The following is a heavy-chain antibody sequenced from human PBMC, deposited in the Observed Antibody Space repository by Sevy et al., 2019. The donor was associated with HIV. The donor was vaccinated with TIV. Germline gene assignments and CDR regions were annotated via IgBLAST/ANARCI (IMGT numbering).Heavy chain of an antibody. J-gene: IGHJ4*02. D-gene: IGHD6-19*01. CDR3: ARGSLYSSGWSESLDY. CDR2: IWYDGSNK. Sequence: GGSLRLSCVASGFTFGTYGMDWVRQAPGKGLEWVAVIWYDGSNKYYGDSMKGRFTISRDNSKNTLYLQMNSLRAEDTAVYYCARGSLYSSGWSESLDYWGQGILVTVSS. CDR1: GFTFGTYG. V-gene: IGHV3-33*01.